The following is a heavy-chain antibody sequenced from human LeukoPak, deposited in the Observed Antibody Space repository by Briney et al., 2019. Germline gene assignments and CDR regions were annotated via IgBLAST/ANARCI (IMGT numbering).Heavy chain of an antibody. CDR3: ARASGCNFRVKGQYYFDY. CDR2: IYYSGST. V-gene: IGHV4-59*01. CDR1: GGSISSYY. D-gene: IGHD4-23*01. J-gene: IGHJ4*02. Sequence: SETLSLTCIVSGGSISSYYWSWIRQPPGKGLEWIGYIYYSGSTNYNPSLKSRVTISVDTSKNQFSLKLSSVTAADTAVYYCARASGCNFRVKGQYYFDYWGQGTLVTVSS.